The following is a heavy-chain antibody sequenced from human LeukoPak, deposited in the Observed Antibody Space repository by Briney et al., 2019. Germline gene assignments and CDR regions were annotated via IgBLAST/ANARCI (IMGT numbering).Heavy chain of an antibody. Sequence: GGSLRLSCAASGFTFSSYSMNWVRQAPGKGLEWVANIKKDGSEKYYVDSVKGRFTISRDNAKNSLYLQMNSLRAEDTAVYYCARDYCSSTSCPSRYYYGMDVWGQGTTVTVSS. CDR3: ARDYCSSTSCPSRYYYGMDV. D-gene: IGHD2-2*01. CDR2: IKKDGSEK. J-gene: IGHJ6*02. CDR1: GFTFSSYS. V-gene: IGHV3-7*03.